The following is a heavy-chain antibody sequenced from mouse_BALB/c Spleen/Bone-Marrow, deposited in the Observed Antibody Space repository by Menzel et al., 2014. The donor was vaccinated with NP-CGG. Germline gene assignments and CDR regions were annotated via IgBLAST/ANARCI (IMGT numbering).Heavy chain of an antibody. Sequence: VKLQESGSVLVRPGASVKLSCTASGYTFTSSWMHWAKQRPGQGLEWIGEIHPNSGNTNYNEKFKGKATLTVDTSSSTAYVDLSSLTSEDSAVYYCARGATALDYWGQGTTLTVSS. CDR2: IHPNSGNT. D-gene: IGHD1-2*01. J-gene: IGHJ2*01. V-gene: IGHV1S130*01. CDR3: ARGATALDY. CDR1: GYTFTSSW.